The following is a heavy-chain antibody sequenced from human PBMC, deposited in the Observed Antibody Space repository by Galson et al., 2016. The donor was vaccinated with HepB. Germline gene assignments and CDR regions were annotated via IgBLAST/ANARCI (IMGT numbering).Heavy chain of an antibody. CDR1: GFDFNDSS. Sequence: SLRLSCAASGFDFNDSSMHWVRQSPGKGLEWVAGISFDGRNGYYADSVKGRFIISRDNADNSLYLQINSLRNEDTAVYYCAKDHITGWSFDSWGQGTLVTVSS. CDR2: ISFDGRNG. CDR3: AKDHITGWSFDS. J-gene: IGHJ4*02. D-gene: IGHD6-19*01. V-gene: IGHV3-30-3*01.